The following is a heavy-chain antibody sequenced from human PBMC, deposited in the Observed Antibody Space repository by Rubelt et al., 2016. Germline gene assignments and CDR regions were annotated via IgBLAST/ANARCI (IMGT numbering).Heavy chain of an antibody. D-gene: IGHD5-18*01. J-gene: IGHJ4*02. CDR2: IRSKAYGGTA. CDR3: TRVSGYTYGSDFDY. CDR1: GFTVSTPY. Sequence: EVRLVESGGALIQPGGSLRLSCAASGFTVSTPYMSWVRQAPGKGLEWVGFIRSKAYGGTADYAASVRGRFTIQRDDSQSIAYLEMYSLKIEDTAVYFCTRVSGYTYGSDFDYWGQGTQVTVSS. V-gene: IGHV3-49*04.